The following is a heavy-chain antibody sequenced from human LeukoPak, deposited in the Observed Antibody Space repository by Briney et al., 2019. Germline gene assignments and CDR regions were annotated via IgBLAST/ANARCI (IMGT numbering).Heavy chain of an antibody. J-gene: IGHJ4*02. CDR1: GGTFSSYT. D-gene: IGHD6-19*01. CDR3: ARDYSSGWYCFDY. CDR2: IIPILGIA. Sequence: ASVKVSCKASGGTFSSYTISWVRQAPGQGLEWMGRIIPILGIANYAQKFQGRVTITADKSTSTAYMELSSLRSEDTAVYYCARDYSSGWYCFDYWGQGTLVTVSS. V-gene: IGHV1-69*04.